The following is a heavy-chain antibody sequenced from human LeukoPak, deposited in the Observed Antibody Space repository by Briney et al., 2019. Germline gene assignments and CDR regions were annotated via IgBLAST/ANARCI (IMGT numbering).Heavy chain of an antibody. CDR2: INHSGST. J-gene: IGHJ4*02. Sequence: SETLSLTCAVYGGSFSGYYWSWIRQPPGKGLEWVGEINHSGSTNYNPSLKSRVTISVDASKNQFSLRLSSVTAEDTAVYYCARAGFPVYDRSGSGGVYFDYWGQGTLVSVSS. V-gene: IGHV4-34*01. CDR3: ARAGFPVYDRSGSGGVYFDY. D-gene: IGHD3-22*01. CDR1: GGSFSGYY.